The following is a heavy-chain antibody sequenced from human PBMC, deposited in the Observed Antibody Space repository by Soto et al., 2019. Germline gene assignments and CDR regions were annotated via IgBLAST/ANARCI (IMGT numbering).Heavy chain of an antibody. CDR2: IYYSGST. D-gene: IGHD6-19*01. J-gene: IGHJ4*02. CDR1: GGSISSYY. Sequence: PSETLSLTCTVSGGSISSYYWSWIRQPPGKGLEWIGYIYYSGSTNYNPSLKSRVTISVDTSKNQFSLKLSSVTAADTAVDYCARARANYSSGWYYFDDWGQGDLVTVSS. CDR3: ARARANYSSGWYYFDD. V-gene: IGHV4-59*01.